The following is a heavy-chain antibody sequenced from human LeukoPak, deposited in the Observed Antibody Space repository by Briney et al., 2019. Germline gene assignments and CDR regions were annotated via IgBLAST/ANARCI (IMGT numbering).Heavy chain of an antibody. CDR1: GYTFTGYY. CDR2: INPSNGDT. Sequence: ASVKASCKASGYTFTGYYMHWVRQAPGQGLEWMGWINPSNGDTVYTQKFRGRVTLTADTAITTAYMELSSLRSDDTAVYYCATDPFDHWGQGTLVTVSS. J-gene: IGHJ4*02. CDR3: ATDPFDH. V-gene: IGHV1-2*02.